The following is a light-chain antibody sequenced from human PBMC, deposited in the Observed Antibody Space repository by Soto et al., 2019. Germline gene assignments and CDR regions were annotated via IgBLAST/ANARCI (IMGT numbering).Light chain of an antibody. V-gene: IGKV1-5*03. J-gene: IGKJ4*01. CDR3: HHYNSYPIT. CDR1: QSINSW. CDR2: KAA. Sequence: DIQMTQSPSTLSASVGDRVTITCRASQSINSWLAWYQQKPGKAPKLLIDKAADLESGVPSRFGGSGSGTEFPLTISSLKPDDFGTYYCHHYNSYPITLGGGTKVEIK.